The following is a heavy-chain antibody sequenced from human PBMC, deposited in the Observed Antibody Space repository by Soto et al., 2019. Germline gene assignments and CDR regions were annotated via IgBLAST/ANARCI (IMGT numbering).Heavy chain of an antibody. CDR3: STLGLRGVIHF. CDR2: VTSRTEGATS. J-gene: IGHJ4*02. V-gene: IGHV3-15*01. D-gene: IGHD3-10*01. Sequence: EVLLVESGGGLVKPGGSLRLSCAGSGFTFQNAWMNWVRQAPGKGLEWVGRVTSRTEGATSHYAAPVKDRFIISRDDSTDTLHLQMTSLRTEDTAVYYCSTLGLRGVIHFWGQGTLVTVSS. CDR1: GFTFQNAW.